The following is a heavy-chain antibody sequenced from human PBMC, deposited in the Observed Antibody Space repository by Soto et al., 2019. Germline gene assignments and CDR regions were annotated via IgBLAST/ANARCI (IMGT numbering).Heavy chain of an antibody. CDR1: GFTFTSYA. Sequence: QPGGSLRLSCSASGFTFTSYAMHWVRQAPGKGLEYVSSIISGGGSTYNADSVKGRFTISRDNSKNTLYLQMSTLRAEDTAVYYCARDREFLEWFPFLHYYYGMDVWGQGTTVTVSS. D-gene: IGHD3-3*01. CDR3: ARDREFLEWFPFLHYYYGMDV. V-gene: IGHV3-64D*08. J-gene: IGHJ6*02. CDR2: IISGGGST.